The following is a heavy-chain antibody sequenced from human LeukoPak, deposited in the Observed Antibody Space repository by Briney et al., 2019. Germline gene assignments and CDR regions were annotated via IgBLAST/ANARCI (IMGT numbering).Heavy chain of an antibody. J-gene: IGHJ4*02. CDR3: ARGSKFLYCGSGSYFAY. Sequence: SETLSLTCTVSGGSISSYYWSWIRQPPGKGLEWIGYIYYSGSTNYNPSLKSRVTISVDTSKNQFSLKLSSVTAADTAVYYCARGSKFLYCGSGSYFAYWGQGTLVTVSS. CDR2: IYYSGST. CDR1: GGSISSYY. V-gene: IGHV4-59*01. D-gene: IGHD3-10*01.